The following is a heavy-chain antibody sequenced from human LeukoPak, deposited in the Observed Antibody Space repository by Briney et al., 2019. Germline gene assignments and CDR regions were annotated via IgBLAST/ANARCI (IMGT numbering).Heavy chain of an antibody. CDR2: INHSGST. V-gene: IGHV4-34*01. J-gene: IGHJ5*02. D-gene: IGHD3-10*01. CDR1: GGSFSGYY. CDR3: ARVVGSITMVRGVIITVRWFDP. Sequence: SETLSLNCAVYGGSFSGYYWSWIRQPPGKGLEWIGEINHSGSTNYNPSLKSRVTISVDTSKNQFSLKLSSVTAADTAVYYCARVVGSITMVRGVIITVRWFDPWGQGTLVTVSS.